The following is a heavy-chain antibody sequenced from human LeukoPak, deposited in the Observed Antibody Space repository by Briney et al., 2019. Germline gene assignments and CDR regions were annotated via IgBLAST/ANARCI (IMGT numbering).Heavy chain of an antibody. Sequence: PGGSLRLSCAASGFTFNNYWMGWVRQAPGKGLEWVANIKPDGSEKYYVDSVKGRFTISRDNAKNSLYLQMDSLRAEDTAVYYCTRGALRFFDSYYYMDVWGKGTTVTVSS. V-gene: IGHV3-7*01. CDR3: TRGALRFFDSYYYMDV. CDR2: IKPDGSEK. J-gene: IGHJ6*03. CDR1: GFTFNNYW. D-gene: IGHD3-3*01.